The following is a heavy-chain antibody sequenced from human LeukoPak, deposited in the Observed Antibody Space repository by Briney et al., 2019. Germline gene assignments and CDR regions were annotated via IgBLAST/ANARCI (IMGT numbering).Heavy chain of an antibody. CDR2: IYYSGST. D-gene: IGHD1-26*01. V-gene: IGHV4-39*07. CDR3: ARARELRAFDI. CDR1: GGSISSSSYY. Sequence: SETLSLTCTVSGGSISSSSYYWGWIRQPPGKGLEWIGSIYYSGSTYYNPSLKSRVTISVDTSKNQFSLKLSSVTAADTAVYYCARARELRAFDIWGQGTMVTVSS. J-gene: IGHJ3*02.